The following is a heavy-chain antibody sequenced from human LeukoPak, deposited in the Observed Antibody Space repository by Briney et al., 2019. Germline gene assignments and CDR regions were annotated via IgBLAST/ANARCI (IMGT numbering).Heavy chain of an antibody. Sequence: GGSLRLSCAASGITFSSYAMSWVRQAPGKGLEWVSGISGSGARTYYADSVKGWFTISRDNSKNRMYLQMNSLRAEDTAVYHCAKGGFGFGELKFDYWGQGTLVTVSS. CDR3: AKGGFGFGELKFDY. CDR2: ISGSGART. V-gene: IGHV3-23*01. CDR1: GITFSSYA. D-gene: IGHD3-10*01. J-gene: IGHJ4*02.